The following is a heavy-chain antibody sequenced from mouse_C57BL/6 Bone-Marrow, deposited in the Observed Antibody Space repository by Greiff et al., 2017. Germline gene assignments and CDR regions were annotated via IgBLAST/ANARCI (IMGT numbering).Heavy chain of an antibody. CDR1: GFTFSSYG. V-gene: IGHV5-6*01. Sequence: EVHLVESGGDLVKPGGSLKLSCAASGFTFSSYGMSWVRQTPDKRLEWVATISSGGSYTYYPDSVKGRFTISRDNAKNTLYLQMSILKSEDTAMYYCSIRLVAYWGQGTLVTVSA. CDR3: SIRLVAY. CDR2: ISSGGSYT. J-gene: IGHJ3*01.